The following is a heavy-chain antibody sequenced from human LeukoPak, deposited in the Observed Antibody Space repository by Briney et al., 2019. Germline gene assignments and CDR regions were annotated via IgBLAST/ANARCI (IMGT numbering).Heavy chain of an antibody. CDR1: GGSISSSSYY. J-gene: IGHJ2*01. CDR2: IYYSGST. D-gene: IGHD2/OR15-2a*01. CDR3: ARHPIPSPLLQHFDL. V-gene: IGHV4-39*01. Sequence: SETLSLTCTVSGGSISSSSYYWGWIRQPPGKGLEWIGSIYYSGSTYYNPSLKSRVTISVDTSKNQFSLKLSSVTAADTAVYYCARHPIPSPLLQHFDLWGRGTLVTVSS.